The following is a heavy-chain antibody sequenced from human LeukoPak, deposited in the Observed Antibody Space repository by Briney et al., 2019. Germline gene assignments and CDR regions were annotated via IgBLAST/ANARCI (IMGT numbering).Heavy chain of an antibody. V-gene: IGHV1-69*05. CDR1: GGTFSSYA. Sequence: SVKVSCKASGGTFSSYAISWVRQAPGQGLEWMGRIIPIFGTANYAQKFQGRVTITTDESTSTAYMELSSLRSEDTAEYYCARYSLDAFDIWGQGTMVTVSS. J-gene: IGHJ3*02. D-gene: IGHD2-15*01. CDR3: ARYSLDAFDI. CDR2: IIPIFGTA.